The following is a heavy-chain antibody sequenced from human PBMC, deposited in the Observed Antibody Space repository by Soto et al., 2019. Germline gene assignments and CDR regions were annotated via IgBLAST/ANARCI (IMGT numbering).Heavy chain of an antibody. Sequence: QITLKESGPTLVKPTQTLTLTCTFSVFSLSTSGVGMGWIRQLPGKALEWLGIIYWDDDKRYRPSLKSSLTNTKDNPTTRLALTMTNIDPVDTATYYCAHLPWKDLWPRAPVVYWGQGTPDVVSS. CDR1: VFSLSTSGVG. CDR2: IYWDDDK. D-gene: IGHD5-18*01. J-gene: IGHJ4*02. V-gene: IGHV2-5*02. CDR3: AHLPWKDLWPRAPVVY.